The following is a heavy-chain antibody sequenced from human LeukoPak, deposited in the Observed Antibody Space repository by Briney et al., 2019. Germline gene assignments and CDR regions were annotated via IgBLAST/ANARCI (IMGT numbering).Heavy chain of an antibody. D-gene: IGHD2-2*01. V-gene: IGHV4-39*01. J-gene: IGHJ4*02. CDR3: ARLRAVFCSSTSCYVGLYYFDY. CDR1: GGSISSSSYY. CDR2: IYYSGST. Sequence: SETLSLTCTVSGGSISSSSYYWGWIRQPPGKGVEWIGSIYYSGSTYYNPSLKSRVTISVDTSKNQFSLKLSSVTAADTAVYYCARLRAVFCSSTSCYVGLYYFDYWGQGTLVTVSS.